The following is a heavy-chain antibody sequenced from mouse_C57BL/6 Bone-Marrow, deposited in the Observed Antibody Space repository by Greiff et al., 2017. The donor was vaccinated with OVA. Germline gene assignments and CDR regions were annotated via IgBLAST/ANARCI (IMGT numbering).Heavy chain of an antibody. CDR2: IDPSDSYT. J-gene: IGHJ3*02. V-gene: IGHV1-59*01. Sequence: VQLQQPGAELVRPGTSVKLSCKASGYTFTSYWMHWVKQRPGQGLEWIGVIDPSDSYTNYNQKFKGKATLTVDTSSNTAYMQLSSLTSEDSAVYYCERSWWVEWMWGQGKVVTGTA. CDR3: ERSWWVEWM. CDR1: GYTFTSYW. D-gene: IGHD1-1*02.